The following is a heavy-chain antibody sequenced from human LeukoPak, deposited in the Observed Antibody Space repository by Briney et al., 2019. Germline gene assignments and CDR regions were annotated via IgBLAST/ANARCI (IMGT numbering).Heavy chain of an antibody. V-gene: IGHV4-39*01. CDR1: GGSISSSSYY. CDR2: IYYSGST. J-gene: IGHJ4*02. Sequence: SETLSLTCTVSGGSISSSSYYWGWIRQPPGKGREWIGSIYYSGSTYYNPSLKSRVTISVDTSKNQFSLKLSSVTAAATAAVYWAGPNGCCGYPIGFWGQGTLVHVLS. D-gene: IGHD3-22*01. CDR3: AGPNGCCGYPIGF.